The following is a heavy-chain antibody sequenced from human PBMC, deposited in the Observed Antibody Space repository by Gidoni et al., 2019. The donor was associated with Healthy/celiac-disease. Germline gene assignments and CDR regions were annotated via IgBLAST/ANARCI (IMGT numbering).Heavy chain of an antibody. Sequence: QVQLVESGGGVVQPGRSLRLSCAASGFTFSSYAMHWVRQAPGKGLEWVAVISYDGSNKYYADSVKGRFTISRDNSKNTLYLQMNSLRAEDTAVYYCARDWGYETKETYYFDYWGQGTLVTVSS. CDR1: GFTFSSYA. J-gene: IGHJ4*02. D-gene: IGHD5-12*01. CDR3: ARDWGYETKETYYFDY. V-gene: IGHV3-30-3*01. CDR2: ISYDGSNK.